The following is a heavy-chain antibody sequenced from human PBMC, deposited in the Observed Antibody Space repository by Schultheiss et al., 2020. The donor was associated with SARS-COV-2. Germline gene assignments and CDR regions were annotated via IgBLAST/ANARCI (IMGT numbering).Heavy chain of an antibody. V-gene: IGHV3-74*01. Sequence: ETLSLTCAVSGYSISSGYYWSWIRQPPGKGLEWVSRINNDGSSTRYADSVKGRFTISRDNAKNSLYLQMNSLRAGDTAVYYCAREGASVATRRDYWGQGTLVTVSS. CDR3: AREGASVATRRDY. CDR2: INNDGSST. D-gene: IGHD4-23*01. CDR1: GYSISSGYY. J-gene: IGHJ4*02.